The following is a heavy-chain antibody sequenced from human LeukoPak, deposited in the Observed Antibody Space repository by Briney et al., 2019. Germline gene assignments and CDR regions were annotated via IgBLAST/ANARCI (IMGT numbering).Heavy chain of an antibody. CDR1: GFTFRSSE. Sequence: GGSLRLSCAASGFTFRSSEMTWFRQAPAKGLDWVAYIDSSGSTKYFADSVRGRFSISRDNAKNTLSLQMNSLSAEDTGVYSCTRGVSRNSRNFPYTCYTDVWGRGIPVTGSS. D-gene: IGHD2/OR15-2a*01. J-gene: IGHJ6*03. CDR2: IDSSGSTK. CDR3: TRGVSRNSRNFPYTCYTDV. V-gene: IGHV3-48*03.